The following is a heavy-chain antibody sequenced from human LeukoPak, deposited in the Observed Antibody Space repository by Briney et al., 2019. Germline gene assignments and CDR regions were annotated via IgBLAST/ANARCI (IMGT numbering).Heavy chain of an antibody. Sequence: SETLSLTCAVYGGSFSGYYWSWIRQPPGKGLEWIGEINHSGSTNYNPSLKSRVTISVDTSENQFSLKLSSVTAADTAVYYCARPTAGANDYWGQGTLVTVSS. CDR2: INHSGST. J-gene: IGHJ4*02. V-gene: IGHV4-34*01. CDR3: ARPTAGANDY. D-gene: IGHD6-13*01. CDR1: GGSFSGYY.